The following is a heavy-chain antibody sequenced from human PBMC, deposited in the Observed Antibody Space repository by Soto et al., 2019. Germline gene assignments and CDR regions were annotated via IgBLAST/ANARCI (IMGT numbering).Heavy chain of an antibody. CDR1: GGSISSYY. V-gene: IGHV4-59*12. CDR3: ARDIVGATDNWFDP. D-gene: IGHD1-26*01. J-gene: IGHJ5*02. CDR2: IYYSGST. Sequence: SETLSLTCTVSGGSISSYYWSWIRQPPGKGLEWIGYIYYSGSTNYNPSLKSRVTISVDTSKNQFSLKLSSVTAAYTAVYYCARDIVGATDNWFDPWGQGTLVTVSS.